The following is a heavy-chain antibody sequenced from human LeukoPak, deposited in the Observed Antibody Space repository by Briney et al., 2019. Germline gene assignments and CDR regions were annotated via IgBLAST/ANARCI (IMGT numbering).Heavy chain of an antibody. CDR1: GFTLSSYQ. CDR2: IANSGGTI. CDR3: ARETRGAFDY. J-gene: IGHJ4*02. D-gene: IGHD4/OR15-4a*01. Sequence: GGSLRLSCVASGFTLSSYQMLWVRQAPGKGLEWVSYIANSGGTILYADSMKGRFTISRDDAKNSLYLQMNTLRVEDTAIYYCARETRGAFDYWGQGTLVTVSS. V-gene: IGHV3-48*03.